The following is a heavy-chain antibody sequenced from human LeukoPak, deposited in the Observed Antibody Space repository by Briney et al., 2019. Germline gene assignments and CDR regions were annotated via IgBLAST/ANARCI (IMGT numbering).Heavy chain of an antibody. D-gene: IGHD3-22*01. J-gene: IGHJ4*02. CDR1: GYTFTSFY. Sequence: GASVKVSCKASGYTFTSFYMYWVRQAPGQGLEWMGIINPSGGSTSYAQKFKGRLTMTRDTSTSTVYMELSSLRSEDTAVYYCARGAGYYDSSASIDYWGQGTLVTVSS. CDR3: ARGAGYYDSSASIDY. CDR2: INPSGGST. V-gene: IGHV1-46*01.